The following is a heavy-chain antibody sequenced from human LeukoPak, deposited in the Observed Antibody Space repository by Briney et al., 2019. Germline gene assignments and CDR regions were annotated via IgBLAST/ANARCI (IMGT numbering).Heavy chain of an antibody. CDR1: GFTFSNYW. Sequence: GGSLRLSCAASGFTFSNYWMSWVRQAPGKGLEWVANIKSDGSEKYYVDSVKGRFTISRDKTTNSLYLEMSCLRVEDTALYYCASDGVALEYWGQGTPVTVSS. D-gene: IGHD2-15*01. V-gene: IGHV3-7*01. CDR3: ASDGVALEY. J-gene: IGHJ4*02. CDR2: IKSDGSEK.